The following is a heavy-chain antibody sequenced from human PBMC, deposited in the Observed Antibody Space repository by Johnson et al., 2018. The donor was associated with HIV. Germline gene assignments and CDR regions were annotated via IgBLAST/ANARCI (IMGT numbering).Heavy chain of an antibody. D-gene: IGHD6-13*01. CDR3: AKDLVYSSSCSYAFDI. CDR2: ISYDGSNK. Sequence: QVQLVESGGGVVQPGRSLRLSCAASGFTFSSYAMHWVRQAPGKGLEWVAVISYDGSNKYYADSVKGRFTISRDNSKNSLYLQMNSLRAEDTALYYCAKDLVYSSSCSYAFDIWGQGTMVTVSS. V-gene: IGHV3-30*04. J-gene: IGHJ3*02. CDR1: GFTFSSYA.